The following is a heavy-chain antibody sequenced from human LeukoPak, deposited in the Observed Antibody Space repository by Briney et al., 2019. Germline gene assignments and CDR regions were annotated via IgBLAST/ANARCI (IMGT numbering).Heavy chain of an antibody. V-gene: IGHV3-30-3*01. J-gene: IGHJ4*02. Sequence: GGSLRLSCAASGFTFSSYAMHWVRQAPGKGLEWVAVISYDGSNKYYADSVKGRFTISRDNSKNTLYLQMSRLRSDDTAVYYCAREAEMATFGYDYWGQGTLVTVSS. CDR1: GFTFSSYA. CDR3: AREAEMATFGYDY. CDR2: ISYDGSNK. D-gene: IGHD5-24*01.